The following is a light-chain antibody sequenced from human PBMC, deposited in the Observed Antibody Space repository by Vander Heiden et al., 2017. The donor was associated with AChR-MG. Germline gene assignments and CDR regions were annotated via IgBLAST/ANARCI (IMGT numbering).Light chain of an antibody. V-gene: IGKV3-11*01. CDR1: QSVSSD. CDR2: DAS. Sequence: EIVLTQSPATLSLSPGERATLSCRASQSVSSDLAWYQQKPGQAPRLLIYDASKRATGLPARFSGSGSGTDFTLSISSLEPEDFAVYYCQQRSNWPPVFTFGGGTKVEIK. CDR3: QQRSNWPPVFT. J-gene: IGKJ4*01.